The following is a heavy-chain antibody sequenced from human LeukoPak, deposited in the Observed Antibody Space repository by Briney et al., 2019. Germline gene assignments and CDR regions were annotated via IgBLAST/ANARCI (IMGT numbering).Heavy chain of an antibody. CDR3: AIRVTTCWCDP. CDR1: GYSITSGYD. Sequence: SETLSLTCTVSGYSITSGYDWGWIRQSPGKGLEWIGSIHHSGTTYYNSSLKSRVTISVDSSKNQFSLKLNSVTAADTAVYYCAIRVTTCWCDPWGQGTLVTVSS. V-gene: IGHV4-38-2*02. D-gene: IGHD4-11*01. J-gene: IGHJ5*02. CDR2: IHHSGTT.